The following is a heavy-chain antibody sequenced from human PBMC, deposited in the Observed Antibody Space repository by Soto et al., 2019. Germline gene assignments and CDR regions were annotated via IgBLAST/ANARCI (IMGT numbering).Heavy chain of an antibody. D-gene: IGHD6-19*01. CDR3: ARSVAVPGAHIDY. CDR2: VYYTGST. J-gene: IGHJ4*02. V-gene: IGHV4-59*01. Sequence: QVQLQESGPGLVKPSETLSLTCSVSGGSISGSYWSWIRQSPGKGLEWLGYVYYTGSTNYSPYLRNRVSISVDTSKNEFALRLSSVTAADTAVYFCARSVAVPGAHIDYWGQGTQVTVSS. CDR1: GGSISGSY.